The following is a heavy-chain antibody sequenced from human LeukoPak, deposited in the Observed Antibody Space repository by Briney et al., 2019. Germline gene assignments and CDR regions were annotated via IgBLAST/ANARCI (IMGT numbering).Heavy chain of an antibody. V-gene: IGHV7-4-1*02. CDR2: INTKTGNP. Sequence: ASVKVSCKASGYTFTGYYMHWVRQAPRQGLEWIGWINTKTGNPRYAQGFTGRFVFSLDTSVSTAYLQISSLKAEDTAVYYCARRGYDYYYFYMDVWGKGTTVIVSS. CDR1: GYTFTGYY. J-gene: IGHJ6*03. CDR3: ARRGYDYYYFYMDV. D-gene: IGHD5-12*01.